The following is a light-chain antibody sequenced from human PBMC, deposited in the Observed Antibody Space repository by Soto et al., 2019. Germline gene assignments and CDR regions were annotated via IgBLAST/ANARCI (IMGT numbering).Light chain of an antibody. CDR1: SSDVGDYTY. Sequence: QSALTQPASVSGSPGQSITISCTGISSDVGDYTYVSWYQHHPGKAPKLMIFDVSSRPSGVSNRFSGSKSGNTAPLTISGLQAEDEADYYCASKRTSTSWVFGGGTKLTVL. CDR3: ASKRTSTSWV. V-gene: IGLV2-14*03. J-gene: IGLJ2*01. CDR2: DVS.